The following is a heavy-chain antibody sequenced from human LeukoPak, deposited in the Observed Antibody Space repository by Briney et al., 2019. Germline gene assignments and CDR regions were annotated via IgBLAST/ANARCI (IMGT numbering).Heavy chain of an antibody. D-gene: IGHD6-13*01. J-gene: IGHJ3*02. Sequence: GGSLRLSCATPGFTFSNYAMHWVRQAPGKGLEWVAVISYDGSNKYCADSVKGRFAISRDNSKNTLYLQMNSLRAGDTAVYYCARPETVSNWRDAFGIWGQGTMVTVSS. CDR1: GFTFSNYA. CDR2: ISYDGSNK. CDR3: ARPETVSNWRDAFGI. V-gene: IGHV3-30*09.